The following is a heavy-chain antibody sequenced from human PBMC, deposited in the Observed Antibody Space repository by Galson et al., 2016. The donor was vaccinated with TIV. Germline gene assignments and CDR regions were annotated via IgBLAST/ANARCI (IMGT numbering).Heavy chain of an antibody. CDR2: ISSGGYT. D-gene: IGHD2-21*01. CDR3: ARDRRHCGNECYLYYYYYMDV. J-gene: IGHJ6*03. Sequence: SLRLSCAASGFIVSINYMTWVRQAPGKGLEWVSLISSGGYTSYADYVKGRFTISRDNSKNTVYLQMNSLRAEDTAVYYCARDRRHCGNECYLYYYYYMDVWGKGTTVTVSS. V-gene: IGHV3-66*02. CDR1: GFIVSINY.